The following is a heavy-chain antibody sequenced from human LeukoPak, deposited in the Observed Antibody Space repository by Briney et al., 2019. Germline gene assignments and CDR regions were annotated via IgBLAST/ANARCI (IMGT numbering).Heavy chain of an antibody. V-gene: IGHV3-21*01. CDR1: GFTFSNYA. J-gene: IGHJ4*02. Sequence: GGSLRVSCAASGFTFSNYAMSWVRQAPGKGLEWVSSISSSSSYIYYADSVKGRFTISRDNAKNSLYLQMNSLRAEDTAVYYCARDLTTMVRGVIGYWGQGTLVTVSS. CDR2: ISSSSSYI. D-gene: IGHD3-10*01. CDR3: ARDLTTMVRGVIGY.